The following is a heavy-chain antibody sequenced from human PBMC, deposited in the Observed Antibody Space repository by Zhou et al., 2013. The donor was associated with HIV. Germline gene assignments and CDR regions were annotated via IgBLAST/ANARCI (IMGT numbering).Heavy chain of an antibody. V-gene: IGHV1-18*01. Sequence: QVQLVQSGAEVKRPGASVKVSCKASGYTLTDFGVSWVRQAPGQGLEWVAWISSYRGHTNYAQKLQGRVSVTTDPSTNTAYMELRSLRSDDTAVYFCARALSTRWIGGGFFYMDVWGKGTTVTVS. CDR1: GYTLTDFG. D-gene: IGHD6-19*01. J-gene: IGHJ6*03. CDR3: ARALSTRWIGGGFFYMDV. CDR2: ISSYRGHT.